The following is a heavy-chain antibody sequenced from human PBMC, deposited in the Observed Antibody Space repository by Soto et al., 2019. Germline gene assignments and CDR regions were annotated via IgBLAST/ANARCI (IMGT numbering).Heavy chain of an antibody. D-gene: IGHD3-10*01. V-gene: IGHV3-23*01. CDR2: ISGSGGST. Sequence: HPGGSLRLSCAASGFTFSSYAMSWVRQAPGKGLEWVSAISGSGGSTYYADSVKGRFTISRDNSKNTLYLQMNSLRAEDTAVYYCAKDPTPHYGSGGRYYYYGMDVWGQGTTVTVSS. CDR1: GFTFSSYA. J-gene: IGHJ6*02. CDR3: AKDPTPHYGSGGRYYYYGMDV.